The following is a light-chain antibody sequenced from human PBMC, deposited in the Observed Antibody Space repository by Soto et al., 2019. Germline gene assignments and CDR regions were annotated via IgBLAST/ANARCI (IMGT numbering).Light chain of an antibody. CDR1: RSLTTN. Sequence: EVVMTQSPGTLSVSPGGRATLSCRASRSLTTNLAWYQKNPGQAPRLSIHDASTRSTGIPASFSGSGSGTEFTLTISSLQSEDFAVYYCQQYDDWPLTSGQGTRLET. CDR3: QQYDDWPLT. J-gene: IGKJ5*01. CDR2: DAS. V-gene: IGKV3-15*01.